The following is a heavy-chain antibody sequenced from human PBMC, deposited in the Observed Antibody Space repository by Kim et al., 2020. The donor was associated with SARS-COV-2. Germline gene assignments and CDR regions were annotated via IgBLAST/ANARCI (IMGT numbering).Heavy chain of an antibody. CDR2: IIPIFGTA. V-gene: IGHV1-69*13. CDR1: GGTFSSYA. J-gene: IGHJ4*02. Sequence: SVKVSCKASGGTFSSYAISWVRQAPGQGLEWMGGIIPIFGTANYAQKFQGRVTITADESTSTAYMELSSLRSEDTAVYYCEVGSGWSPYFDYWGQGTLVTVSS. D-gene: IGHD6-19*01. CDR3: EVGSGWSPYFDY.